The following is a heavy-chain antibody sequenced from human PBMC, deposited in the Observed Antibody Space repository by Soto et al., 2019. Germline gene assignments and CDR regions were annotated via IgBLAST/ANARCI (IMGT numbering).Heavy chain of an antibody. D-gene: IGHD2-15*01. J-gene: IGHJ4*01. CDR3: AKDRGTGYCSGGSCYPLDY. Sequence: GWSLRLACASSGFTFVSYAMTWVRQAPGKGLEWVSSISGRGDNTYYADSVKGRFTISRDNSKNTLFLQMTSLRADDTAVYYCAKDRGTGYCSGGSCYPLDYWGPGTLVTVSS. CDR1: GFTFVSYA. CDR2: ISGRGDNT. V-gene: IGHV3-23*01.